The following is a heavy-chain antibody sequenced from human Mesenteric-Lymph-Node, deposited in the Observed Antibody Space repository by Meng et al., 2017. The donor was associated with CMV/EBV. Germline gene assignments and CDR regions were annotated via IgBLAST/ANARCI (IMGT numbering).Heavy chain of an antibody. CDR2: ISPSDSDT. J-gene: IGHJ4*02. Sequence: KVSCKASGYTFTNYWIGWVRQKPGNDLEWMGIISPSDSDTKYSPSFQGRVTISVDRSISTAYLQWSSLEASDTAVFYCARWGHGSTTFGYYFDYWGQGTRVTVSS. D-gene: IGHD1-26*01. V-gene: IGHV5-51*01. CDR1: GYTFTNYW. CDR3: ARWGHGSTTFGYYFDY.